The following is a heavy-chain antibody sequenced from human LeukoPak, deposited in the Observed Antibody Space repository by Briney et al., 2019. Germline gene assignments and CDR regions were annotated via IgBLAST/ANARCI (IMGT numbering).Heavy chain of an antibody. CDR2: INPNSGGT. CDR1: GYTFTGYY. J-gene: IGHJ4*02. CDR3: ARVPLYYYGSGSYRGSTRYYFDY. V-gene: IGHV1-2*02. D-gene: IGHD3-10*01. Sequence: ASVKVSCKASGYTFTGYYMHWVRQAPGQGLEWMGWINPNSGGTNYAQKFQGRVTMTRDTSISTAYMELSRLRSDDTAVYYCARVPLYYYGSGSYRGSTRYYFDYWGQGTLVTVSS.